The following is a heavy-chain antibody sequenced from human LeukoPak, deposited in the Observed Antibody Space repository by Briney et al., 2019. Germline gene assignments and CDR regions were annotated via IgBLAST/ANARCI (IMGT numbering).Heavy chain of an antibody. J-gene: IGHJ1*01. CDR3: ARRHCSSTSCRGGYFQH. D-gene: IGHD2-2*01. CDR1: GGSISSGGYY. Sequence: PSETLSLTCTVSGGSISSGGYYWSWIRQPPGKGLEWIAYIYHSGSTYYNPSLKSRVTISVDRSKNQFSLKLSSVTAADTAVYYCARRHCSSTSCRGGYFQHWGQGTLVTVSS. V-gene: IGHV4-30-2*01. CDR2: IYHSGST.